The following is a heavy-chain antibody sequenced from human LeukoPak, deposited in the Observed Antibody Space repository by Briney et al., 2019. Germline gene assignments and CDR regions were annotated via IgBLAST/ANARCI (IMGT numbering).Heavy chain of an antibody. CDR2: IYFIGST. CDR1: GGSISSDTYY. Sequence: SETLSLTCTVSGGSISSDTYYWDWIRQPPGKGLEWIGSIYFIGSTYYNPSLESRVTISVDTSKNQFSLKLSSVTAADTAVYFCARRIWSGDYFVFWDQEPLVTVSS. J-gene: IGHJ4*02. D-gene: IGHD1-1*01. V-gene: IGHV4-39*01. CDR3: ARRIWSGDYFVF.